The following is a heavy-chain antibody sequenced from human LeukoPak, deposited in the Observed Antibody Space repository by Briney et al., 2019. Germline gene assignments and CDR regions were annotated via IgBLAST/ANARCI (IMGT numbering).Heavy chain of an antibody. Sequence: QTGGSLRLSCGATGFTISSYWMHWVHQAPGKGLVWVSRINGDGSSTTYADSVKGRFTISRDNAKNTLCLQMNSLRAEDTAVYYCAKGGTTVVDYWGQGTLVTVSS. J-gene: IGHJ4*02. CDR2: INGDGSST. CDR1: GFTISSYW. V-gene: IGHV3-74*03. D-gene: IGHD4-23*01. CDR3: AKGGTTVVDY.